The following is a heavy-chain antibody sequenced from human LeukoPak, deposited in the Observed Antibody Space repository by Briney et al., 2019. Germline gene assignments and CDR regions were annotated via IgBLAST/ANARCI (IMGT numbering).Heavy chain of an antibody. J-gene: IGHJ4*02. V-gene: IGHV1-2*02. CDR2: INPSSGAT. CDR1: GYTFTGYY. D-gene: IGHD3-22*01. Sequence: KPGASVTVSCKTSGYTFTGYYMYWVRQAPEQGLEWMGWINPSSGATNYAQKFQGRVSMTRDTSISTVYMELNRLRSDDTAVYYCASGYDSSGYYYRYWGQGNLVTVSS. CDR3: ASGYDSSGYYYRY.